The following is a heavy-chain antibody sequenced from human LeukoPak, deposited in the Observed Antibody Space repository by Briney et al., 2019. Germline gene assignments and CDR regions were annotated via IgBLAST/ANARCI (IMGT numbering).Heavy chain of an antibody. V-gene: IGHV3-11*01. CDR2: ISGSAHDV. Sequence: GGSLTLSCAASGFTFSDFYMNWIRHAPGKGLELLSYISGSAHDVNYIDSVRGRFPISRDNAKNSLYLHINSLTVEDTAVYYCSRDPRHNDYWGQGTLVTVSS. J-gene: IGHJ4*02. CDR1: GFTFSDFY. CDR3: SRDPRHNDY.